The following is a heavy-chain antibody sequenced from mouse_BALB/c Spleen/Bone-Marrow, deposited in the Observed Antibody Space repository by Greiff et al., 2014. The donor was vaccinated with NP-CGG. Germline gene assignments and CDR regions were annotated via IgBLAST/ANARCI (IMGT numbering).Heavy chain of an antibody. CDR3: ARITTATGAMDY. J-gene: IGHJ4*01. Sequence: VKLEESGPGQVAPSQSLSITCTVSGFSLTNYGVHWVRQPPGKGLEWLGVIWADGSTNYNSALMSRLSISKDNSKSQVFFKMNSLQTDDTAMYYCARITTATGAMDYWGQGTSVTVSS. CDR2: IWADGST. V-gene: IGHV2-9*02. D-gene: IGHD1-2*01. CDR1: GFSLTNYG.